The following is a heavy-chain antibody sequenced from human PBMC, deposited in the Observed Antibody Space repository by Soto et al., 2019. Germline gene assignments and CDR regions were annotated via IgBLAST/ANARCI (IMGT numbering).Heavy chain of an antibody. Sequence: ASVKVSCKASGYTFTSYYMHWVRQAPGQGLEWMGIINPSGGSTSYAQKFQGRVTMTRDTSTSTVYMELSSLRSEDTAVYYCARDRPDILTGYYYFDYWGQGTLVTVSS. CDR1: GYTFTSYY. CDR2: INPSGGST. V-gene: IGHV1-46*01. J-gene: IGHJ4*02. D-gene: IGHD3-9*01. CDR3: ARDRPDILTGYYYFDY.